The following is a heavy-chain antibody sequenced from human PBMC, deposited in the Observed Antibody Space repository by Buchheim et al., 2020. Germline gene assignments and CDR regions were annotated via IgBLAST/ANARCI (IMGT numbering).Heavy chain of an antibody. CDR1: GGSISSGGYY. CDR2: IYYSGST. V-gene: IGHV4-31*03. D-gene: IGHD6-13*01. J-gene: IGHJ6*02. Sequence: QVRLQESGPGLVKPSQTLSLTCTVSGGSISSGGYYWSWIRQHPGKGLEWIGYIYYSGSTYYNPSLKSRVTISVDTSKNQLSLKLSSVTAADTAVYYCARRAAADPYYYYGMDVWGQGTT. CDR3: ARRAAADPYYYYGMDV.